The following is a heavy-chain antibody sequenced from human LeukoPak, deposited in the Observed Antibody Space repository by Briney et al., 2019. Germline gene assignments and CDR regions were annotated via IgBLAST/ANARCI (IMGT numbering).Heavy chain of an antibody. CDR1: GYTFTGYY. V-gene: IGHV1-2*02. J-gene: IGHJ5*02. CDR3: AREVGYGKPNWFDP. Sequence: GASVKVSCKASGYTFTGYYMHWVRQAPGQGLEWMGWINPNSGGTNYAQKFQGRVTMTRDTSISTAYMELSRLRSDDTAVYYGAREVGYGKPNWFDPWGQGTLVTVSS. D-gene: IGHD5-12*01. CDR2: INPNSGGT.